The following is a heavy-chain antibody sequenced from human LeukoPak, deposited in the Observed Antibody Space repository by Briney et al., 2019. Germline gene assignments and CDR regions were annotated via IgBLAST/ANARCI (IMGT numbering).Heavy chain of an antibody. Sequence: SQTLSLTCALSGDSVSINSAAWNWIRQSPSRGLEWLGRTYYRSKWYNDYAVSVKSRITINPDTSKNQFSLQLNSVTPEDTAVYYCARSTTSGSYYRGYYYYYGMDVWGQGTTVTVSS. CDR1: GDSVSINSAA. V-gene: IGHV6-1*01. D-gene: IGHD1-26*01. CDR3: ARSTTSGSYYRGYYYYYGMDV. J-gene: IGHJ6*02. CDR2: TYYRSKWYN.